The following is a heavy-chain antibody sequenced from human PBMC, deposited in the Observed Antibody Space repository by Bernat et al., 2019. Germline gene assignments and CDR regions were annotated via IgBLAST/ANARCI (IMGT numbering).Heavy chain of an antibody. J-gene: IGHJ4*02. CDR2: ISGCGDNA. CDR1: GFTFSSYA. Sequence: EVQLLESGGGLVQPGGSLRLSCAASGFTFSSYAMSWVRQAPGKGLEWVSAISGCGDNAYYADSVKGRFTISRDNSKSTLYLQMNSLRDEDTAAYYCAKNRDYGDSKPDDFWGQGTLVTVSS. D-gene: IGHD4-17*01. CDR3: AKNRDYGDSKPDDF. V-gene: IGHV3-23*01.